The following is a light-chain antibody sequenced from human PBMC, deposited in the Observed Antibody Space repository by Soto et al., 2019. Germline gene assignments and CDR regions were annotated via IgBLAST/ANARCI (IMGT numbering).Light chain of an antibody. CDR3: QQRNTDPRT. V-gene: IGKV1-9*01. CDR2: AAS. Sequence: DIKLTQSPSFLSSSVGERATITCRASQGIRSFLAWYQQKQGKAPKLLIYAASTLQSGVPSRFSGSGSGTEFALTISIQQPEDFATYYCQQRNTDPRTFGQGTKVEIK. J-gene: IGKJ1*01. CDR1: QGIRSF.